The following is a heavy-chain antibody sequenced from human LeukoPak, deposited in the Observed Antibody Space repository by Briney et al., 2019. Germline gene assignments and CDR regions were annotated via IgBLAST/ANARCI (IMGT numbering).Heavy chain of an antibody. J-gene: IGHJ5*02. CDR2: IYHSGKT. CDR3: ARDVPRLLWFGELLPNWFDP. Sequence: SETLSLTCTVSGGSISPYYWSWIRQSPGKGLEWIGYIYHSGKTYYNPSLKSRITISVDTSKNQFSLKVTSVTAADTAVYYCARDVPRLLWFGELLPNWFDPWGQGTLVTVSS. D-gene: IGHD3-10*01. CDR1: GGSISPYY. V-gene: IGHV4-59*01.